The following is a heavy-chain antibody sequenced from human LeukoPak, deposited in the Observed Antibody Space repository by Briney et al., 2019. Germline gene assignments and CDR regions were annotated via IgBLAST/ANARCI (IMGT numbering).Heavy chain of an antibody. CDR3: ARVVGGADFDTNWFDP. CDR2: INPNSGGT. V-gene: IGHV1-2*02. D-gene: IGHD3-16*01. J-gene: IGHJ5*02. Sequence: GASVKVSCKASGYTFTGYYMHWVRQAPGQGLEWMGWINPNSGGTNYAQKFQGRVTMTRDTSISTAYMELSRLRSDDTAVYYCARVVGGADFDTNWFDPWGQGTLVTVSS. CDR1: GYTFTGYY.